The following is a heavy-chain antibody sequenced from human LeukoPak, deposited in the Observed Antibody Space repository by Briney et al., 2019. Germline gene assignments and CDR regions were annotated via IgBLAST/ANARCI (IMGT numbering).Heavy chain of an antibody. CDR1: GFTFTSFW. CDR2: INGDGSST. J-gene: IGHJ3*02. D-gene: IGHD2-21*02. V-gene: IGHV3-74*01. CDR3: ARDCGGDCYTAFDI. Sequence: PGGSLRLSCAASGFTFTSFWMHWVRQAPGKGLVWVSRINGDGSSTTFADSVKGRFTISRDNSKNTLYLQMNSLRAEDTAVYYCARDCGGDCYTAFDIWGQGTMVTVSS.